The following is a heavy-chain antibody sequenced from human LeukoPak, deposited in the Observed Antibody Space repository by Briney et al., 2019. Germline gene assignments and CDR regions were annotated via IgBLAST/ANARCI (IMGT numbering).Heavy chain of an antibody. CDR3: AAEPDFWSGYNY. Sequence: SETLSLTCTVSGGSISSGSYYWSWIRQPAGKGLEWIGRIYTSASTNYNPSLKSRVTISVDTSKNQFSLKVSSVTAADTAVYYCAAEPDFWSGYNYWGQGTLVTVSS. CDR2: IYTSAST. D-gene: IGHD3-3*01. J-gene: IGHJ4*02. CDR1: GGSISSGSYY. V-gene: IGHV4-61*02.